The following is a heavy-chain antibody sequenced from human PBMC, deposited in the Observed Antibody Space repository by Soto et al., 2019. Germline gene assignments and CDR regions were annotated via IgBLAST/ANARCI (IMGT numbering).Heavy chain of an antibody. J-gene: IGHJ4*02. V-gene: IGHV3-11*01. CDR3: AGSYSSGWGLDY. Sequence: PGGSLRLSCGASGFTFSSYYMSWIRKAPGKGLEWVSYISSTGRTIYYADSVKGRLAVSRDNAQNSLSLKPNSLRTEATAVYYCAGSYSSGWGLDYWGQGTQVTVSS. CDR2: ISSTGRTI. D-gene: IGHD6-19*01. CDR1: GFTFSSYY.